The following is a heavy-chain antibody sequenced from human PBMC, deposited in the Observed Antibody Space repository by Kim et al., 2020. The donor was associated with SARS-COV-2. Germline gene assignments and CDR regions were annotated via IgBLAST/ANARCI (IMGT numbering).Heavy chain of an antibody. CDR3: ARDRTTVTTSAFDI. J-gene: IGHJ3*02. V-gene: IGHV4-39*07. Sequence: PSLKSRVTISVDTSKNQFSLKLSSVTAADTAVYYCARDRTTVTTSAFDIWGQGTMVTVSS. D-gene: IGHD4-17*01.